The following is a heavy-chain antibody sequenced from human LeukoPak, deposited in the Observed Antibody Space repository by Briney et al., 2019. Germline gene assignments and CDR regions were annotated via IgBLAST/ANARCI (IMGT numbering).Heavy chain of an antibody. D-gene: IGHD2-8*02. J-gene: IGHJ4*02. CDR3: ARLFGGVTTYDY. CDR1: GFTFSSYS. Sequence: GGSLRLSCAASGFTFSSYSMNWVRQAPGKGLEWVSSISGSSSYIYYADSVKGRFTISRDNAKSSLYLQMNSLRAEDTAVYYCARLFGGVTTYDYWGQGALVTVSS. V-gene: IGHV3-21*01. CDR2: ISGSSSYI.